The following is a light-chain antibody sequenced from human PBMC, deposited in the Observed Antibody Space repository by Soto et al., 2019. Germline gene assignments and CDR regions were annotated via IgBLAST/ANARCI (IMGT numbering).Light chain of an antibody. J-gene: IGLJ3*02. Sequence: QSALTQPRSVSGSPGQSVTISCTGTCSDVGGYNYVSWYQQHPGKAPKLMIYDVRKRPSGVPDRFSGSKSGNTASLTISGLQAEDEADYYCCSYAGSYTWVFGGGTKLTVL. V-gene: IGLV2-11*01. CDR3: CSYAGSYTWV. CDR2: DVR. CDR1: CSDVGGYNY.